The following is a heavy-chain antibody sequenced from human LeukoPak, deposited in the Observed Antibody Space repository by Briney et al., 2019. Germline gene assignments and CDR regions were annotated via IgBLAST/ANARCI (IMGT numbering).Heavy chain of an antibody. Sequence: PGGSLRLSCAASGFTFSSYAMHWVRQAPGKGLEWVAVISYDGSNKYYADSVKGRFTISRDNSKNTLYLQMNSLRAEDTAVYYCASYCSGGSCYSSWFDPWGQGTLVTVSS. CDR2: ISYDGSNK. V-gene: IGHV3-30-3*01. J-gene: IGHJ5*02. D-gene: IGHD2-15*01. CDR1: GFTFSSYA. CDR3: ASYCSGGSCYSSWFDP.